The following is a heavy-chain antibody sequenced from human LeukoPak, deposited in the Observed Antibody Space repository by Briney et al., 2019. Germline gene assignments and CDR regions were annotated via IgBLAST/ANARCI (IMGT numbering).Heavy chain of an antibody. V-gene: IGHV3-21*01. J-gene: IGHJ6*02. Sequence: GGSLRLSCAASGFTFSSYSMNWVRQAPGKGLEWVSSISSSSYIYYADSVKGRFTISRDNAKNSLYLQMNSLRAEDTAVYYCAKVSAVGGFYYYGMDVWGQGTTVTVSS. CDR3: AKVSAVGGFYYYGMDV. CDR1: GFTFSSYS. CDR2: ISSSSYI. D-gene: IGHD6-19*01.